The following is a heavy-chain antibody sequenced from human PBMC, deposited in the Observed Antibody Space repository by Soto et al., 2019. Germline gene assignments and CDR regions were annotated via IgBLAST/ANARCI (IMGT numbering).Heavy chain of an antibody. CDR1: GFTFSRYG. Sequence: GGSLRLSCAASGFTFSRYGMHWVRQAPGKGLEWVALIWNDGIRKVYVDSVKGRFTISRDNSKNTLDLQMNSLRAEDTAVYYCARDDDYEANAFDYWGPGTLVTVSS. J-gene: IGHJ4*02. CDR3: ARDDDYEANAFDY. V-gene: IGHV3-33*01. D-gene: IGHD3-22*01. CDR2: IWNDGIRK.